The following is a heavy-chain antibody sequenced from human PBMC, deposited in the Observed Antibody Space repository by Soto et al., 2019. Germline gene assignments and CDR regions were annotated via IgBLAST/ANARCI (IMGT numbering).Heavy chain of an antibody. CDR1: GYTFTIYG. D-gene: IGHD3-3*01. CDR2: ISAYNGNT. Sequence: GASVKVSCTASGYTFTIYGISWVRQAPGQGLEWMGWISAYNGNTNYAQKLQGRVTMTTDTSTSTAYMELRSLRSDDTAVYYCARGDHDFGVVTYWFDPWGQGTLVTVSS. J-gene: IGHJ5*02. CDR3: ARGDHDFGVVTYWFDP. V-gene: IGHV1-18*04.